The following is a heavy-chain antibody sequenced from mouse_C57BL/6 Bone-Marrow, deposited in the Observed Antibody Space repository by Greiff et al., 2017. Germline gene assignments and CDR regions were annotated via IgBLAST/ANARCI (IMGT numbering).Heavy chain of an antibody. CDR1: GYAFSTYW. D-gene: IGHD4-1*01. J-gene: IGHJ2*01. CDR3: ARDWDYFDY. V-gene: IGHV1-80*01. CDR2: IYPGDGDT. Sequence: VKLMESGAELVKPGASVKISCKVSGYAFSTYWMNWVKQRPGKGLEWIGQIYPGDGDTNYNGKFKGKATLTADKSSSTAYMQRSSLTSEDAAVYFCARDWDYFDYWGQGTTLTVSS.